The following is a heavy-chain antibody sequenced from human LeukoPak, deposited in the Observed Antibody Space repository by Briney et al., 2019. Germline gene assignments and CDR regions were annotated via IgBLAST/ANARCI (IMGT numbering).Heavy chain of an antibody. J-gene: IGHJ5*02. CDR2: IYHSGST. D-gene: IGHD2-2*01. Sequence: SETLSLTCAVSGGSISSSHWWSWVRPPPGKGLEWIGEIYHSGSTNYNPSLRSRVTISVDKSKNQFSLKLSSVTAADTAMYYCVRVVPAALNWFDPWGQGALVTVSS. CDR3: VRVVPAALNWFDP. V-gene: IGHV4-4*02. CDR1: GGSISSSHW.